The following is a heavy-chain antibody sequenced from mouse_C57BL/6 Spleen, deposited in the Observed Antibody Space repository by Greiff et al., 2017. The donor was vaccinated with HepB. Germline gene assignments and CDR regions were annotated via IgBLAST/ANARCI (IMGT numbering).Heavy chain of an antibody. V-gene: IGHV2-2*01. J-gene: IGHJ2*01. CDR2: IWSGGST. CDR1: GFSLTSYG. CDR3: ARTYLDY. Sequence: VQLQQSGPGLVQPSQSLSITCTVSGFSLTSYGVHWVRQSPGTGLEWLGVIWSGGSTDYYAAFISRLSISKDNSKSQAFFKMNSLQADDTAIYYCARTYLDYWGQGTTLTVSS.